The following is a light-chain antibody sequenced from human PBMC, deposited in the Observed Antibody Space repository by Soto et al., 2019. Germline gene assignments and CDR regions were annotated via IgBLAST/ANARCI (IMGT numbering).Light chain of an antibody. Sequence: DILMTQLPSTPFTSVGDRVTITCRASQSISSWLAWYQQKPGKAPKLLIYKASSLESGVPSRFSGSGSGTEFTLTISSLQPDDFATYYCQQYDSYPWTFGQGTKVDIK. J-gene: IGKJ1*01. V-gene: IGKV1-5*03. CDR1: QSISSW. CDR3: QQYDSYPWT. CDR2: KAS.